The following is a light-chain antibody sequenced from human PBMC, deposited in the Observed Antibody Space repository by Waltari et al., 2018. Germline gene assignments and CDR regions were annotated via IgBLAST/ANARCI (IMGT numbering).Light chain of an antibody. V-gene: IGLV2-23*01. CDR1: SRDVGSYNL. Sequence: QSAMTQPASVSGSPGQSITISCTATSRDVGSYNLISWYHQNPGKAPKLMIYEGSKRPSGVSNRFSGSKSGNTASLTISGLQAEDEADYYCCSYAGSSTWVFGGGTKLTVL. CDR3: CSYAGSSTWV. CDR2: EGS. J-gene: IGLJ3*02.